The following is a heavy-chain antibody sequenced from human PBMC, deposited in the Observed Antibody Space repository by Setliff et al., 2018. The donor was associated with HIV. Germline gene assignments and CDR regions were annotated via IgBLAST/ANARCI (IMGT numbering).Heavy chain of an antibody. CDR1: GFTFSTHA. Sequence: PGGSLRLSCGASGFTFSTHAMHWVRQAPGKALEWVANIKRDGTETHYVGSVRGRFTISRDNAKNSLYLQMNSLRPGDSAFYYCATAALYDSSGFYAQWGQGTRVTVSS. D-gene: IGHD3-22*01. CDR3: ATAALYDSSGFYAQ. CDR2: IKRDGTET. J-gene: IGHJ1*01. V-gene: IGHV3-7*03.